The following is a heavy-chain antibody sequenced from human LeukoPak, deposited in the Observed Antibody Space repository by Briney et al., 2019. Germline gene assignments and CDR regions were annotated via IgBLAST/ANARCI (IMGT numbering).Heavy chain of an antibody. D-gene: IGHD3-22*01. CDR3: AKRGVVIRVILVGFHKEAYYFDS. Sequence: PGGSLRLSCAASGFTLTNYRMGWVRQAPGKGLEWVAGISGSGGSTNYADSVKGRFTISRDNPKNTLYLQMNSLRAEDTAVYFCAKRGVVIRVILVGFHKEAYYFDSWGQGALVTVSS. J-gene: IGHJ4*02. CDR1: GFTLTNYR. CDR2: ISGSGGST. V-gene: IGHV3-23*01.